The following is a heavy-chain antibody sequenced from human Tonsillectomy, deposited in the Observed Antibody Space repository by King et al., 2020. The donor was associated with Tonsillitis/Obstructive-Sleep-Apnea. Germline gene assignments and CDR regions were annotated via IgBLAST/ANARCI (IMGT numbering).Heavy chain of an antibody. J-gene: IGHJ4*02. V-gene: IGHV7-4-1*02. CDR3: ARDAYYSDYDSDPRVY. D-gene: IGHD5-12*01. CDR2: INTNTGNP. Sequence: QLVQSGSELKKPGASVKVSCKASGYTFTSYAMNWVRQAPGQGLEWMGWINTNTGNPTYAQAFTGRFVFSLETSVSTAYLQISSLKAEHTSVSYCARDAYYSDYDSDPRVYWGQGTLVTVSS. CDR1: GYTFTSYA.